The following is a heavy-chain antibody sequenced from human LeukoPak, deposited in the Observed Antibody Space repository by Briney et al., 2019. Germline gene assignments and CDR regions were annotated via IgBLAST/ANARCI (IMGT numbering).Heavy chain of an antibody. D-gene: IGHD5-24*01. V-gene: IGHV4-34*01. CDR3: ARGRRDGYNRPFDY. Sequence: PSETLSLTCAVYGGSFSGYYWSWIRQPPGKGLEWIGEINHSGSTNYNPSLKSRVTISVDTSKNQFSLKLSSVTAADTAVYYCARGRRDGYNRPFDYWGQGTLVTVSS. CDR2: INHSGST. J-gene: IGHJ4*02. CDR1: GGSFSGYY.